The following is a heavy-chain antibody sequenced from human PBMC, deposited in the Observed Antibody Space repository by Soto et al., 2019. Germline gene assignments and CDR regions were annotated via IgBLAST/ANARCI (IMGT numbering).Heavy chain of an antibody. Sequence: EVQLVESGGGLVKPGGSLRLSCAASGFTFSSYTMNWVRQTPGKGLEWVSSISSGSNYIYYADSVKGRFTISRDNAKNSLYLPMNSRRAEDTAVYYCARGYHSSGFDYWGQGTLVTVSS. CDR2: ISSGSNYI. D-gene: IGHD6-19*01. J-gene: IGHJ4*02. CDR3: ARGYHSSGFDY. CDR1: GFTFSSYT. V-gene: IGHV3-21*01.